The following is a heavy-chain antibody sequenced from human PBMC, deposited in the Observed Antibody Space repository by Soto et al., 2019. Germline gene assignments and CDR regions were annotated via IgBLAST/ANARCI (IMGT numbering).Heavy chain of an antibody. CDR3: ARDPHEFWTSYWFDP. CDR1: GYTFNTYG. J-gene: IGHJ5*02. CDR2: ISAYDGKT. V-gene: IGHV1-18*01. Sequence: GASVKASCKTSGYTFNTYGINWVRQANGQGLELMGWISAYDGKTTYAEKFQGRVTLTTDTSTSTAYMELRSLRSDDTAIYDCARDPHEFWTSYWFDPWGQGTPVSVSP. D-gene: IGHD3-3*01.